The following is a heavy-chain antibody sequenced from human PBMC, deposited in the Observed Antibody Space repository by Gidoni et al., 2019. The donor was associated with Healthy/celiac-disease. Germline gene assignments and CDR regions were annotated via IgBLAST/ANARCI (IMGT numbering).Heavy chain of an antibody. CDR3: AREKVVVAAASYYYYYGMDV. D-gene: IGHD2-15*01. V-gene: IGHV1-2*04. Sequence: QVQLVQSGAEVKKPGASVKVSCKASGYTFTGYYMHWVRQAPGQGLEWMGWINPNSGGTNYAQKFQGWVTMTRDTSISTAYMELSRLRSDDTAVYYCAREKVVVAAASYYYYYGMDVWGQGTTVTVSS. CDR1: GYTFTGYY. CDR2: INPNSGGT. J-gene: IGHJ6*02.